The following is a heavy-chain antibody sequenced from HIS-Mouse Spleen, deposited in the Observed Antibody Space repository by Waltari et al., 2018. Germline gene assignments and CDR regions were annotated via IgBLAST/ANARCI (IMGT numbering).Heavy chain of an antibody. V-gene: IGHV4-39*07. CDR3: ARSSEASIAAAGFDY. J-gene: IGHJ4*02. D-gene: IGHD6-13*01. CDR2: IYYSGST. Sequence: QLQLQESGPGLVKPSETLSLTCTVSGGSISSSSYYWGWIRQPPGKGLEWIGSIYYSGSTYYNPSLKSRVTISVDTSKNQFSLKLSSVTAADTAVYYCARSSEASIAAAGFDYWGQGTLVTVSS. CDR1: GGSISSSSYY.